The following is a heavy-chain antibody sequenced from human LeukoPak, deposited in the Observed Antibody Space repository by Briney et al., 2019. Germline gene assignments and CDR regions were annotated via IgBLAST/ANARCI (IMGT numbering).Heavy chain of an antibody. CDR3: ARGVAAGPAPGDY. V-gene: IGHV4-38-2*01. J-gene: IGHJ4*02. Sequence: SETLSLTCAVSGYSISSAYYWGWIRQPPGKGLEWIGSIYHSGSTYYNPSLKSRVTISLDTSKNQFSPKLSSVTAADTAVYYCARGVAAGPAPGDYWGQGTLVTVSS. CDR1: GYSISSAYY. D-gene: IGHD6-6*01. CDR2: IYHSGST.